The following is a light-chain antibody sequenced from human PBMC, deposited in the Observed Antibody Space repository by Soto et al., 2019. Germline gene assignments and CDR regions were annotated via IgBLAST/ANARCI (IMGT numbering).Light chain of an antibody. J-gene: IGKJ4*01. V-gene: IGKV4-1*01. CDR1: QSVFKSPDNKNY. CDR2: LAS. Sequence: DIVMTQSPDSLAVSLGERATINCKSSQSVFKSPDNKNYLAWYQQKPGQPPKLLIYLASTRESGVPDRFSGSGSGTDFTLTISSLQAEDVAAYYCQQYHSPPVTFGGGTKVEIK. CDR3: QQYHSPPVT.